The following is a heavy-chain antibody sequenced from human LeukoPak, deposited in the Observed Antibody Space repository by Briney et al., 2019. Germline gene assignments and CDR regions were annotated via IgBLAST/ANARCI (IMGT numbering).Heavy chain of an antibody. CDR2: IYAGGYINP. Sequence: GGSLRLSCAASGFTVSSNDMSWVRQAPGKGLEWVSLIYAGGYINPYYADSVKGRFTGSRHDSKNTLDLQMNGLRADDTAVYYCLRQGVGDPPRWGQGTLVTVST. J-gene: IGHJ4*02. CDR3: LRQGVGDPPR. D-gene: IGHD3-16*01. V-gene: IGHV3-53*04. CDR1: GFTVSSND.